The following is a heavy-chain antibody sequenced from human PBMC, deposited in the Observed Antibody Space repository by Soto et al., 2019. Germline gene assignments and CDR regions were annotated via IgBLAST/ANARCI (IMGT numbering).Heavy chain of an antibody. J-gene: IGHJ6*02. CDR1: GGSFSGYY. V-gene: IGHV4-34*01. CDR2: INHSGST. Sequence: PSETLSLTCAVYGGSFSGYYWTWIRQPPGTGLEWIGEINHSGSTNYNPSLKSRVTISVDTSKNQFSLKLTSVTAADTAVYYCARAGYGMDVWGQGTTVTVSS. CDR3: ARAGYGMDV.